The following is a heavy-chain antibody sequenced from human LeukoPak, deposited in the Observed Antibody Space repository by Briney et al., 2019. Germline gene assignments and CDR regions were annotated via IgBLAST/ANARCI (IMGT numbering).Heavy chain of an antibody. J-gene: IGHJ3*02. CDR1: GGTFSSYA. CDR3: ARELAYYYDSSGQDAFDI. D-gene: IGHD3-22*01. V-gene: IGHV1-69*13. Sequence: ASVKVSCKASGGTFSSYAISWVRQAPGQGLEWMGGIIPIFGTANYAQKFQGRVTITADESTSTAYMELNSLRSEDTAVYYCARELAYYYDSSGQDAFDIWGQGTMVTVSS. CDR2: IIPIFGTA.